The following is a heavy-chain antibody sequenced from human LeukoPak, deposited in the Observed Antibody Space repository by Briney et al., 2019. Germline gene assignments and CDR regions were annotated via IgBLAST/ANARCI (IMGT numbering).Heavy chain of an antibody. CDR3: ARQVNCGGDCYSFLLHDAFDI. V-gene: IGHV4-39*01. CDR1: GGSISSSSYY. Sequence: SETLSLSCTVSGGSISSSSYYWGWIRQPPGKGLEWIGSIYYSGSTYYNPSLKSRVTISVDTSKNQFSLKLSSVTAADTAVYYCARQVNCGGDCYSFLLHDAFDIWGQGTMVTVSS. CDR2: IYYSGST. J-gene: IGHJ3*02. D-gene: IGHD2-21*02.